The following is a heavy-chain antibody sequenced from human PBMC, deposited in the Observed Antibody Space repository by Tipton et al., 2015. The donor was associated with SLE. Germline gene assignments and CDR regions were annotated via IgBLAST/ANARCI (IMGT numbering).Heavy chain of an antibody. D-gene: IGHD4-11*01. V-gene: IGHV3-74*01. CDR1: GFTFSNYW. Sequence: GSLRLSCVASGFTFSNYWIHWVRQVPGKGLVWVSRLNSDGSYTSYADSVKGRFTVSRDNAKNTVYLQMNSLTVEDTAVYFCTRLTVKDTFDPWGQGALVTVSS. J-gene: IGHJ5*02. CDR3: TRLTVKDTFDP. CDR2: LNSDGSYT.